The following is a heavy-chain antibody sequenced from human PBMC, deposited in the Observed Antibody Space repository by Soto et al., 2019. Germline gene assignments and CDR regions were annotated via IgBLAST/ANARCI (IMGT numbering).Heavy chain of an antibody. J-gene: IGHJ3*01. D-gene: IGHD2-21*02. CDR1: GYTFRTYG. CDR2: ISVKNGQS. V-gene: IGHV1-18*01. CDR3: ARYGDPEAFDV. Sequence: QVQLVQSGPEVRKPGDSVKVSCKASGYTFRTYGITWVRQAPGKGLEWMGWISVKNGQSNFAQKFQGRLSMTTDISTTTAYMELRSLRSDDTAVYSCARYGDPEAFDVWGQGTRVTVSS.